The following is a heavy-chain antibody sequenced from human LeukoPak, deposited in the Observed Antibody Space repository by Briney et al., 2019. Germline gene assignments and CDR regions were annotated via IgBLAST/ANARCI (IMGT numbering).Heavy chain of an antibody. Sequence: PSETLSLTCTVSGGSISSYYWSWIRQPPGKGLEWIGRIYTSGSTNYNPSLKSRVTISVDTSKNQFSLKLSSVTAADTAVYYCARDSRGRYCSSTSCYWHYYYYMDVWGKGTTVTVSS. D-gene: IGHD2-2*01. CDR1: GGSISSYY. V-gene: IGHV4-4*08. CDR2: IYTSGST. CDR3: ARDSRGRYCSSTSCYWHYYYYMDV. J-gene: IGHJ6*03.